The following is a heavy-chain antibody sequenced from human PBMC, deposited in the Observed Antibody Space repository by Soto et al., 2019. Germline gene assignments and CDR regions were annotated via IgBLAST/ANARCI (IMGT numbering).Heavy chain of an antibody. CDR1: GFSLSTSGVG. D-gene: IGHD2-15*01. J-gene: IGHJ4*02. Sequence: QITLKESGPTLVKPTQTLTLTCTFSGFSLSTSGVGVGWIRQPPGKALEWLALIYWDDDKRYSPSLKSRLTITKDTSKNQVVLTMTNMDPVDTATYYCAHRRLSRGGGKYYFDYWGQGTLVTVSS. V-gene: IGHV2-5*02. CDR3: AHRRLSRGGGKYYFDY. CDR2: IYWDDDK.